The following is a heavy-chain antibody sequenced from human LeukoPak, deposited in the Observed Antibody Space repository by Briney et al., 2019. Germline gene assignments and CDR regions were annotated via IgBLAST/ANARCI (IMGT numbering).Heavy chain of an antibody. Sequence: SETLSLTCTVSGGSISSGSYFRNWIRQPAGKGLEWIGRIYRSGSTNYNPSLKSRVTISVDTSKNQFSLKMNSVTAADTAVYYCARGVHGYSYGYVPWELYSYMDVWGKGTTVSISS. D-gene: IGHD5-18*01. J-gene: IGHJ6*03. CDR1: GGSISSGSYF. CDR3: ARGVHGYSYGYVPWELYSYMDV. V-gene: IGHV4-61*02. CDR2: IYRSGST.